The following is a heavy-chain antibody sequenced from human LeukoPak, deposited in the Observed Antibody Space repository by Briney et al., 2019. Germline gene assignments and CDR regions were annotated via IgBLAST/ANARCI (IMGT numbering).Heavy chain of an antibody. CDR1: GGSIETSSDY. V-gene: IGHV4-39*01. D-gene: IGHD4-23*01. Sequence: PSETLSLTCTVSGGSIETSSDYWDWVRQPPGKGLEWIGSLSYSGRSHYNPSLKSRVTMSIDTSKNQFSLKLRSVTAADTAVYYCATHPTTVVTSAFDMWGQGTLATVSS. J-gene: IGHJ3*02. CDR3: ATHPTTVVTSAFDM. CDR2: LSYSGRS.